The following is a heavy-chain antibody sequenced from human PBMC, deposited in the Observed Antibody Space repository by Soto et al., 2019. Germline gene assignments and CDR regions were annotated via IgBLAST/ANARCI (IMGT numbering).Heavy chain of an antibody. D-gene: IGHD2-2*01. CDR3: ARCSLVVVPAPGFDP. J-gene: IGHJ5*02. V-gene: IGHV4-31*03. CDR1: GGSISSGGYY. CDR2: IYYSGTT. Sequence: NHSETLSLTCTVSGGSISSGGYYWSWIRQHPGKGLEWIGYIYYSGTTYYNPSLKSRVTISVDTSKNQFSLKLSSVSAADTALYYCARCSLVVVPAPGFDPWGRGTLVTVSS.